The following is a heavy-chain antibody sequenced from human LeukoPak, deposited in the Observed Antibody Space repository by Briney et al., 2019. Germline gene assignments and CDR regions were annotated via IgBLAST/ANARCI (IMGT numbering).Heavy chain of an antibody. D-gene: IGHD1-26*01. CDR2: IKQDGSEK. V-gene: IGHV3-7*01. CDR1: GFTFNSYW. J-gene: IGHJ4*02. CDR3: ARGDSGSYYDY. Sequence: GGSLRLSCAASGFTFNSYWMNWVRQAPGKGLEWVANIKQDGSEKYYVDSVKGRFTISRDNAKNSLYLQMDSLRAEDTAVYYCARGDSGSYYDYWGQGTLVTVSS.